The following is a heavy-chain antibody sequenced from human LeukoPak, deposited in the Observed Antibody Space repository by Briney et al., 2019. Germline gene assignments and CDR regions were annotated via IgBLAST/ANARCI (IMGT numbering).Heavy chain of an antibody. CDR3: ARVDYYDRSGYFDY. Sequence: GASLQICCEGSGSIFSNYWLGWGRPLRGKGQGWVGIIYPGDSDTRYSPSFQGQVTISADKSISTAYLQWSSLKASDTAMYYCARVDYYDRSGYFDYWGQGTQVTVSS. V-gene: IGHV5-51*01. CDR1: GSIFSNYW. J-gene: IGHJ4*02. D-gene: IGHD3-22*01. CDR2: IYPGDSDT.